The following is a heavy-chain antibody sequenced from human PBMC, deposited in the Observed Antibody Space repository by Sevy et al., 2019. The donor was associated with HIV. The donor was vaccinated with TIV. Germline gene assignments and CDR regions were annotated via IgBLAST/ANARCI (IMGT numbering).Heavy chain of an antibody. V-gene: IGHV3-48*03. Sequence: GGSLRLSCAASAFTFSSYEMNWVRQAPGKGLEWVSNIANSGSTRYYSDSVKGRFTISRDNAKNSLYLQMNNLRAEDTAVYYCTRDLPPSATTVAHFDYWGRGTLVTVSS. D-gene: IGHD4-17*01. CDR1: AFTFSSYE. J-gene: IGHJ4*02. CDR2: IANSGSTR. CDR3: TRDLPPSATTVAHFDY.